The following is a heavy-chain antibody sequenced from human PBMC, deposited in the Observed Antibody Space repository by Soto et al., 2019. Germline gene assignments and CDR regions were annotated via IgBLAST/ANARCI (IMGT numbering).Heavy chain of an antibody. Sequence: GGSLRLSCAASGFTFSSYGMHWVRQAPGKGLEWVAVISYDGSNKYYADSVKGRFTISRDNSKNTLYLQMNSLRAEDTAVYYCARDDGVSYGYAFDIWGQGTLVTV. CDR1: GFTFSSYG. CDR2: ISYDGSNK. D-gene: IGHD5-18*01. V-gene: IGHV3-30*03. CDR3: ARDDGVSYGYAFDI. J-gene: IGHJ3*02.